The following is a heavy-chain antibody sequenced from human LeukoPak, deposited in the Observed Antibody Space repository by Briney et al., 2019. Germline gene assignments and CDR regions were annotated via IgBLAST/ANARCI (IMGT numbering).Heavy chain of an antibody. CDR3: ARITGTTWSDYYYYYMDV. CDR1: GYTFTSYY. CDR2: INPSGGST. J-gene: IGHJ6*03. V-gene: IGHV1-46*03. D-gene: IGHD1-7*01. Sequence: ASVKDSCKASGYTFTSYYMHWVRQAPGQGLEWMGIINPSGGSTSYAQKFQGRVTMTTDTSTSTAYMELRSLRSDDTAVYYCARITGTTWSDYYYYYMDVWGKGTTVTVSS.